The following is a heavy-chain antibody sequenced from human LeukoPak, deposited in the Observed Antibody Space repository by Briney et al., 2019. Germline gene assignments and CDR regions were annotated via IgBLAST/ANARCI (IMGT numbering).Heavy chain of an antibody. J-gene: IGHJ6*03. D-gene: IGHD2-2*01. CDR3: ARRSHCSSTSCPRGHYYYYYMDV. Sequence: PSETLSLTCTVSGGSISSSSYYWGWIRQLPGKGLEWIESIYYSGSTYYNPSLKSRVTISVDTSKNQFSLKLSSVTAADTAVYYCARRSHCSSTSCPRGHYYYYYMDVWGKGTTVTVSS. V-gene: IGHV4-39*01. CDR2: IYYSGST. CDR1: GGSISSSSYY.